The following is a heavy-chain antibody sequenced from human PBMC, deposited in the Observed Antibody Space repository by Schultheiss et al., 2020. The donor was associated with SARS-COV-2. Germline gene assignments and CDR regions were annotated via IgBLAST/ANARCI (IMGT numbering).Heavy chain of an antibody. CDR2: INPSGGST. CDR3: ARDITIFCPDV. D-gene: IGHD3-9*01. Sequence: ASVKVSCKASGGTFSSYAISWVRQAPGQGLEWMGIINPSGGSTSYAQKFQGRVTMTRDTSTSTAYMELRSLRSDDTAVYYCARDITIFCPDVWGQGTTVTVSS. J-gene: IGHJ6*02. CDR1: GGTFSSYA. V-gene: IGHV1-46*01.